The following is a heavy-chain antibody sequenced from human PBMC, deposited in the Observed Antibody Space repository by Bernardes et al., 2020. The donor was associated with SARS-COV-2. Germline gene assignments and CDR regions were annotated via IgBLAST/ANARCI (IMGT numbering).Heavy chain of an antibody. V-gene: IGHV3-33*01. Sequence: LRLSCAASGFTFSTYGMHWLRQAPGKGLEWVAVIWYDGSNKYYADSVKGRFTISRDNSKNTLYLHMNSLRAEDTAVYYCARVPISVYDSWIDYWGQGTLVTVSS. CDR2: IWYDGSNK. CDR1: GFTFSTYG. J-gene: IGHJ4*02. CDR3: ARVPISVYDSWIDY. D-gene: IGHD5-12*01.